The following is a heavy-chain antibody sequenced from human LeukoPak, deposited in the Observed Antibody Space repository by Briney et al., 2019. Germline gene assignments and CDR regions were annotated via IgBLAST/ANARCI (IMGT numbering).Heavy chain of an antibody. CDR1: GGSFSGYY. V-gene: IGHV4-34*01. CDR3: ARRTSYYYDSSGYPFDY. Sequence: SETLSLTCAVYGGSFSGYYWSWIRQPPGKGLEWIREINHSGSTNYNPSLKSRVTISVDTSKNQFSLKLSSVTAADTAVYYCARRTSYYYDSSGYPFDYWGQGTLVTVSS. D-gene: IGHD3-22*01. CDR2: INHSGST. J-gene: IGHJ4*02.